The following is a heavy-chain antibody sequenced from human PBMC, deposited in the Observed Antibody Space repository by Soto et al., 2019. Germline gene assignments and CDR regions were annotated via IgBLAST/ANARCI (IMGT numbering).Heavy chain of an antibody. V-gene: IGHV4-4*02. CDR1: GASISAGHW. J-gene: IGHJ3*01. CDR3: ARDRGTTMTGDAFHV. D-gene: IGHD3-16*01. CDR2: IYQTGTT. Sequence: QVQLQESGPGLVKPSGTLSLTCTVSGASISAGHWWSWVRQSPGKGLEWIGEIYQTGTTDYNPSVKIRVFLSVANPKNQFSLNLSYVPAEDTAAYYCARDRGTTMTGDAFHVCGRGLMVTVSS.